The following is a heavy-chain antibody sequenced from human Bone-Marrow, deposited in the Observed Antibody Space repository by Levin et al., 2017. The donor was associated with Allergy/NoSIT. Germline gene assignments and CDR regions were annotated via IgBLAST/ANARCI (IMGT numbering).Heavy chain of an antibody. D-gene: IGHD3-9*01. CDR3: AGLMTGYFGWFDP. CDR1: GDSISSSRKY. J-gene: IGHJ5*02. CDR2: IYYGGNT. Sequence: ESLKISCTVSGDSISSSRKYWGWIRQPPGRGLEWIGSIYYGGNTYYTPSLKSRVAISVDTSKNQFSLKLRSVTAADTAVYYCAGLMTGYFGWFDPWGQGTLITVSS. V-gene: IGHV4-39*07.